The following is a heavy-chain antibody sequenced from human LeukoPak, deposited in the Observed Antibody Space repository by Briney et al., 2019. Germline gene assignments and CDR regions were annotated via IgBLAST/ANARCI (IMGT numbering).Heavy chain of an antibody. CDR3: ARGGGSYYLSWFDP. V-gene: IGHV4-4*07. J-gene: IGHJ5*02. D-gene: IGHD1-26*01. CDR1: GGSISSYY. Sequence: SETLSLTCTVSGGSISSYYWSWIRQPAGKGLEWIGRIYTSGSTNYNPSLKSRVTMSVDTSKNQFSLKLTSVTAADTAVYYCARGGGSYYLSWFDPWGQGTLVTVSS. CDR2: IYTSGST.